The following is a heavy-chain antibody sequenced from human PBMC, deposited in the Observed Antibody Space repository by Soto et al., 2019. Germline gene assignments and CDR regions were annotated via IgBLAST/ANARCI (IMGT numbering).Heavy chain of an antibody. CDR2: ISYDGSNK. J-gene: IGHJ5*02. V-gene: IGHV3-30*18. CDR3: AKADWFDP. CDR1: GFTFSNYG. Sequence: QVQLVESGGGVVQPGRSLRLSCAASGFTFSNYGMHWVRQAPGKGLEWVAVISYDGSNKYYADSVKGRFSISRDNSKNTQYVQMNSLRAEETGVYYCAKADWFDPWGQGTLVNVSS.